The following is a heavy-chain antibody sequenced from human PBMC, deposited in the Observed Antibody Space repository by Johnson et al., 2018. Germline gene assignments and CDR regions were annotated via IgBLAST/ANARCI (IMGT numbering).Heavy chain of an antibody. Sequence: VQLVESGGGLVQPGGSLRLSCAASGFIFSTYNMHWVRQAPGKGLEWVSSISSRGHFIYYADSVKGRFTISRDKAKNSLYLRMNSLRAEDTALYSCAYSKYNWNNLYYYYYMDVWGKGTTVTVSS. V-gene: IGHV3-48*01. CDR2: ISSRGHFI. D-gene: IGHD1/OR15-1a*01. CDR1: GFIFSTYN. J-gene: IGHJ6*03. CDR3: AYSKYNWNNLYYYYYMDV.